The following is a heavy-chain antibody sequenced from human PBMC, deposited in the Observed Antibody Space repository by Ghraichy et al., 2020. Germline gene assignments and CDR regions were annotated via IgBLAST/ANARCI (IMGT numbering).Heavy chain of an antibody. V-gene: IGHV3-21*01. CDR1: GFILNTYS. CDR2: ISPNSTYI. D-gene: IGHD3-10*01. J-gene: IGHJ6*02. CDR3: ARNFGYYFYPMDV. Sequence: LSLTCAASGFILNTYSMNWVRQAPGKGLEWVSSISPNSTYIYYADSARGRFTISRDNAKNSLYLQMNSLRAEDTAVFFCARNFGYYFYPMDVWGQGTTVTVSS.